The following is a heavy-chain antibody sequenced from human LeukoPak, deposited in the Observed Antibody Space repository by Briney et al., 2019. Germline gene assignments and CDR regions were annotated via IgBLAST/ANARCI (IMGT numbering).Heavy chain of an antibody. CDR2: IYYSGRT. J-gene: IGHJ4*02. V-gene: IGHV4-59*08. CDR1: GGSMSSYY. Sequence: PSETLSLTCTVAGGSMSSYYWSWIRQPPGKGLEWIGYIYYSGRTNYNTTLTSRVAISVATSKNKFSLKLSSVTAGDTAVYSCARRIRGGNSAYYFDYWGQGTLVTVSS. CDR3: ARRIRGGNSAYYFDY. D-gene: IGHD4-23*01.